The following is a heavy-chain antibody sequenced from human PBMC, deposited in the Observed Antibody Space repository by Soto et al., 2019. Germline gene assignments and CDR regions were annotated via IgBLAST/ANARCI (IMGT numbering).Heavy chain of an antibody. CDR2: ISGSGGSI. CDR3: AKDNEYYYDSSGYYYRGYYLDY. Sequence: PGGSLRLSCAASGFTFSNYAMSWVRQAPGRGLEWVSAISGSGGSIYYADSVKGRFTISRDNSKNTLYLQVNSLRAEYTAVYYCAKDNEYYYDSSGYYYRGYYLDYWGQGTQVTVSS. V-gene: IGHV3-23*01. CDR1: GFTFSNYA. D-gene: IGHD3-22*01. J-gene: IGHJ4*02.